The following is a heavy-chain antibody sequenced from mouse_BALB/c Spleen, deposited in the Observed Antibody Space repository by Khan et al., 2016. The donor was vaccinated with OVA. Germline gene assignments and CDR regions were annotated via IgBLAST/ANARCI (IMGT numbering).Heavy chain of an antibody. CDR3: AKDRGYYAVDY. CDR2: IWGDGNT. Sequence: QVQLKESGPGLVAPSQSLSITCTVSGFSLTSYGVSWVRQPPGKGLEWLGVIWGDGNTNFHSALRSRLSISKDKSKSQVFLKLNSLQTDDTATYYGAKDRGYYAVDYWGQGTSVTVSS. CDR1: GFSLTSYG. J-gene: IGHJ4*01. V-gene: IGHV2-3*01.